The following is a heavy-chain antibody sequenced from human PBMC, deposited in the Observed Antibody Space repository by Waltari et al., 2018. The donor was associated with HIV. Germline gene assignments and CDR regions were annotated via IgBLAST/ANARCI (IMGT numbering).Heavy chain of an antibody. D-gene: IGHD2-15*01. J-gene: IGHJ4*02. V-gene: IGHV1-3*01. CDR2: INAGNGNT. Sequence: QVQLVQSGAEVKKPGASVKVSCKASGYTFTSYAMHWVRQAPGQRLEWMGWINAGNGNTKDSQKFQGRVTITRDTSASTAYMELSSLRSEDTAVYYCARTHTQDIVVVVDLDEINDGDLSLRYWGQGTLVTVSS. CDR1: GYTFTSYA. CDR3: ARTHTQDIVVVVDLDEINDGDLSLRY.